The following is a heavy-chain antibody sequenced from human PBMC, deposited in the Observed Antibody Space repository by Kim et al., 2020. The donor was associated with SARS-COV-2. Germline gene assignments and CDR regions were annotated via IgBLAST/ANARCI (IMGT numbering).Heavy chain of an antibody. Sequence: GGSLRLSCAASGFTFSSYGMLWVRQAPGKGLEWVAVIWYDGSNKYYADSVKGRFTISRDNSKNTLYLQMNSLRAEDTAVYYCARDLSFMGIEEDKFDYWGQGTLVTVSS. CDR2: IWYDGSNK. J-gene: IGHJ4*02. CDR1: GFTFSSYG. D-gene: IGHD7-27*01. CDR3: ARDLSFMGIEEDKFDY. V-gene: IGHV3-33*01.